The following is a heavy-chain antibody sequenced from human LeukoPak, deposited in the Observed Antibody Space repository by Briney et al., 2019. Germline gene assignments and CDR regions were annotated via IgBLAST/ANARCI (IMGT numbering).Heavy chain of an antibody. CDR2: SDSGGRT. Sequence: GGSLRLSCAVSGITLSNYGMSWVRQAPGEGLEWVAGSDSGGRTNYADSVKGRFTISRDNPKNTLYLQMNSLRAEDTAVYFCAKRGVVIRVILVGFHKEAYYFDSWGQGALVTVSS. V-gene: IGHV3-23*01. CDR1: GITLSNYG. J-gene: IGHJ4*02. D-gene: IGHD3-22*01. CDR3: AKRGVVIRVILVGFHKEAYYFDS.